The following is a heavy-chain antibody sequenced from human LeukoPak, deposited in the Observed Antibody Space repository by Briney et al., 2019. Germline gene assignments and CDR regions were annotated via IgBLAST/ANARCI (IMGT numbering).Heavy chain of an antibody. CDR1: GFTFSSYG. J-gene: IGHJ4*02. CDR2: IWYDGSNK. CDR3: AKDGLSAYGSGWSHFDY. D-gene: IGHD6-19*01. V-gene: IGHV3-33*06. Sequence: GGSLRLSCAASGFTFSSYGMHWVRQAPGKGLEWVAVIWYDGSNKYYADSVKGRFTISRDNSKNTLYLQMNSLRAEDTAVYYCAKDGLSAYGSGWSHFDYWGQGTLVTVSS.